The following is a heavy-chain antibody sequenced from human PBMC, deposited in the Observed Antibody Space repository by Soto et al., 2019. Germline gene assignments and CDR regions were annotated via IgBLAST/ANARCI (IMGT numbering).Heavy chain of an antibody. D-gene: IGHD3-3*01. Sequence: GASVKVSCKASGGTFSSYAISWVRQAPGQGLEWMGGIIPIFGTANYAQKFQGRVTITADESTSTAYMELSSLRSEDTAVYYCASGDFWSGQRSGHYYYYGMDVWGQGTTVTVSS. J-gene: IGHJ6*02. CDR3: ASGDFWSGQRSGHYYYYGMDV. CDR1: GGTFSSYA. V-gene: IGHV1-69*13. CDR2: IIPIFGTA.